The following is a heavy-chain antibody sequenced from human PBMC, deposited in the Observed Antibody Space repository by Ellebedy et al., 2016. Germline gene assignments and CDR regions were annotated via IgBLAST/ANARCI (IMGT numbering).Heavy chain of an antibody. Sequence: ASVKVSCKASGYPFTSYGISWVRQAPGQGLESMGWISTYNGKTNYAQQGQGRVTMTTDTSTDTAYMEVRTLRSDDTAVYYCARPLEYSSSSGYYAMDVWGQGTTVTVSS. J-gene: IGHJ6*02. CDR1: GYPFTSYG. D-gene: IGHD6-6*01. CDR3: ARPLEYSSSSGYYAMDV. CDR2: ISTYNGKT. V-gene: IGHV1-18*04.